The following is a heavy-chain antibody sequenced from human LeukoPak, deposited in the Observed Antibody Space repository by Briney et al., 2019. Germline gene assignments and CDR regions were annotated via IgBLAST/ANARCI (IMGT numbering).Heavy chain of an antibody. CDR2: MYYSGST. V-gene: IGHV4-30-4*01. Sequence: PSQTLSLTCTVSGVSISSGDYYWSWIRQPPGKGLEWIGYMYYSGSTYYNPSLKSRLTISLDTPKNQFSLKLSSVTAADTAVYYCARPYYYDSRIDPWGQGTLVTVSS. J-gene: IGHJ5*02. CDR1: GVSISSGDYY. CDR3: ARPYYYDSRIDP. D-gene: IGHD3-22*01.